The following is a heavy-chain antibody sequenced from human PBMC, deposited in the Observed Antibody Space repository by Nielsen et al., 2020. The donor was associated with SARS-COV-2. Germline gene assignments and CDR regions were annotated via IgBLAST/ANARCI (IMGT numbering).Heavy chain of an antibody. CDR1: GFTFDDYA. CDR2: ISWNSGNI. J-gene: IGHJ4*02. D-gene: IGHD3-22*01. Sequence: SLKISCAASGFTFDDYAMHWVRQAPGKGLEWVSGISWNSGNIGYADSVKGRFTISRDNAKNSLYLQMNSLRAEDTALYYCAKDMNYYDSSGYYHGYYFDYWGQGTLVTVSS. CDR3: AKDMNYYDSSGYYHGYYFDY. V-gene: IGHV3-9*01.